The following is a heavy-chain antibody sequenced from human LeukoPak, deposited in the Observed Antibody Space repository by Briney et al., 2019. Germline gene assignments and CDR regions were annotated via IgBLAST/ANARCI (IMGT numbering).Heavy chain of an antibody. CDR1: GGSFSGYF. D-gene: IGHD6-6*01. V-gene: IGHV4-34*01. J-gene: IGHJ6*03. CDR2: IRHSGST. Sequence: SETLSLTCAVYGGSFSGYFWTWIRQTPGKGLEWIGDIRHSGSTNYTPSLRGRVTISVDTSKSQFSLNLSSVTAADTAVYYCARRRSSPLKYYYMDVWGKGTTVTVSS. CDR3: ARRRSSPLKYYYMDV.